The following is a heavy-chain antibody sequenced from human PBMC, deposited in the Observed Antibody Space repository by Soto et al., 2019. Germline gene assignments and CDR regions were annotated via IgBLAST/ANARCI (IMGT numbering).Heavy chain of an antibody. V-gene: IGHV3-21*01. CDR2: ISTSSSYI. Sequence: GGSLRLSCAASGFTFITYSMNWGRQAPWKGLEWVSSISTSSSYIYYADSVKGRFTISRDNAKNSLYLQMNSLRAEDTTVYYCARDVSYCSGGNCYATYAFDLWGQGTMVTVSS. CDR1: GFTFITYS. J-gene: IGHJ3*01. CDR3: ARDVSYCSGGNCYATYAFDL. D-gene: IGHD2-15*01.